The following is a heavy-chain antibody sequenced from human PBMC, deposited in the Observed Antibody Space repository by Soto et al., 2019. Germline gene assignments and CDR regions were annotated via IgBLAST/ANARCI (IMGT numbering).Heavy chain of an antibody. D-gene: IGHD6-6*01. CDR1: GYTFTGYY. Sequence: ASVKVSCKASGYTFTGYYMHWVRQAPGQGLEWMGWINPNSGGTNYAQKFQGRVTMTRDTSISTAYMELSRLRSDDTAVYYCARAPSIAARAPGYWGQGTLVTVSS. V-gene: IGHV1-2*02. J-gene: IGHJ4*02. CDR3: ARAPSIAARAPGY. CDR2: INPNSGGT.